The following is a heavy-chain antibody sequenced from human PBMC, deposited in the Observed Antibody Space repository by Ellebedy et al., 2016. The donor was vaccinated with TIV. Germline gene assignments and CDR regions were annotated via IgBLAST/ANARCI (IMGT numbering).Heavy chain of an antibody. J-gene: IGHJ4*02. CDR1: GFIFSAYA. CDR3: ARDRSKTGTPIYLDS. Sequence: GGSLRLSXAASGFIFSAYALSWVRQAPGRGPEWVGVIDGGGGNTYYADSVRGRFTISRDNSRNTLYLQLNSLRPEDSAVYSCARDRSKTGTPIYLDSWGQGTLVTVSS. CDR2: IDGGGGNT. D-gene: IGHD1-7*01. V-gene: IGHV3-23*01.